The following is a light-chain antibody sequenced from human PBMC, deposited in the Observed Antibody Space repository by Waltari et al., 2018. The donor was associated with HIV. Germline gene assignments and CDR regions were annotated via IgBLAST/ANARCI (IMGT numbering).Light chain of an antibody. V-gene: IGKV1-39*01. CDR1: QTISNF. Sequence: DIQMTQSPSSLSASVGDGVTITCRASQTISNFLNWYQQKPGQAPKLLIYSASTLQSGVPSRFSASGSRTDFTLTISSLQPEDFASYYCQQSYSSSWTFGQGTKVEVK. CDR3: QQSYSSSWT. J-gene: IGKJ1*01. CDR2: SAS.